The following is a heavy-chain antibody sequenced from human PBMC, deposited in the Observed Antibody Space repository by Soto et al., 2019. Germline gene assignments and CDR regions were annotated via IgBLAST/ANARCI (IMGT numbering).Heavy chain of an antibody. CDR2: ISSSSSTI. CDR3: ARHPERIAQIGWFDP. D-gene: IGHD6-13*01. V-gene: IGHV3-48*01. CDR1: GFTFSSYS. J-gene: IGHJ5*02. Sequence: TGGSLRLSCAASGFTFSSYSMNWVRQAPGKGLEWVSYISSSSSTIYYADSVKGRFTISRDNAKNSLYLQMNSLRAEDTAVYYCARHPERIAQIGWFDPWGQGTLVPVSS.